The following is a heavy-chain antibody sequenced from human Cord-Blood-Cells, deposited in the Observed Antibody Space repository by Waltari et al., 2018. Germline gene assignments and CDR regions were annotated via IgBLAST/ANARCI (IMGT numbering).Heavy chain of an antibody. CDR3: ARRAFREFDY. Sequence: QVQLVQAGAEVKKPGASVKVSCKASGYTFTGYYMHWVRQAPGQRPEWIGWINPHSVGTNYAKKFQGRVHMTMETSISTAYMELGRLISDDTAVYYCARRAFREFDYWGQGTLVTVSS. D-gene: IGHD1-26*01. V-gene: IGHV1-2*02. CDR1: GYTFTGYY. J-gene: IGHJ4*02. CDR2: INPHSVGT.